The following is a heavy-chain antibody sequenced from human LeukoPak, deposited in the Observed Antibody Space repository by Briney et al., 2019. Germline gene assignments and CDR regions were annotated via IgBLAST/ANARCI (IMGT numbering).Heavy chain of an antibody. Sequence: GSSVKVSCKASGGTFSSYAISWVRQAPGQGLEWMGGIIPIFGTANYAQKFQGRVTITADESTSTAYMELSSLRSEDTAVYYCAREAVVKDDSSGSFDYWGQGTLVTVSS. CDR1: GGTFSSYA. CDR2: IIPIFGTA. V-gene: IGHV1-69*01. D-gene: IGHD3-22*01. J-gene: IGHJ4*02. CDR3: AREAVVKDDSSGSFDY.